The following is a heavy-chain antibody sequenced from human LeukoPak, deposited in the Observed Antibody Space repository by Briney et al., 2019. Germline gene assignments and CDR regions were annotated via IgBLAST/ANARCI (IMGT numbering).Heavy chain of an antibody. CDR1: GFTFSSYA. Sequence: GGSLRLSCAASGFTFSSYAMSWVRQTPGKGLEWVSYISSSGSTIYHADSVKGRFTISRDNAKNSLYLQMNSLRAEDTALYYCARGYYYDSSGYPGDYWGQGTLVTVSS. J-gene: IGHJ4*02. D-gene: IGHD3-22*01. CDR3: ARGYYYDSSGYPGDY. V-gene: IGHV3-48*04. CDR2: ISSSGSTI.